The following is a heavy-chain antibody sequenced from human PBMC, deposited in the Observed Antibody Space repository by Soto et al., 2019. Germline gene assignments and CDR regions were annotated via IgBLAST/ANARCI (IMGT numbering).Heavy chain of an antibody. CDR2: ISTRSDI. CDR1: GFTVSGYS. V-gene: IGHV3-21*01. J-gene: IGHJ6*02. Sequence: GGSLRLSCAASGFTVSGYSMNWVRQAPGKGLEWVASISTRSDIYYADSVKGRFTISRDNAKNSVSPQMNSLRAEDTAVYYCAREETAWPLAYGLDVWGQGTTVTVSS. CDR3: AREETAWPLAYGLDV. D-gene: IGHD2-21*02.